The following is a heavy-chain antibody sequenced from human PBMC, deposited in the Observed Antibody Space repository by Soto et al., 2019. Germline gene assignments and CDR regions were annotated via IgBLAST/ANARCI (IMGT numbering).Heavy chain of an antibody. Sequence: TLSLTCTLSGGSISSNGYYYSWIRKRPGEGLEWIGYIYYSGSTYYNPSLKSRVTISVDTSKDQFSLKLSSVTAADTAVYYCARDFTDSSGPTLGMGVWGQGTTVTVSS. CDR1: GGSISSNGYY. CDR2: IYYSGST. V-gene: IGHV4-31*03. D-gene: IGHD6-19*01. J-gene: IGHJ6*02. CDR3: ARDFTDSSGPTLGMGV.